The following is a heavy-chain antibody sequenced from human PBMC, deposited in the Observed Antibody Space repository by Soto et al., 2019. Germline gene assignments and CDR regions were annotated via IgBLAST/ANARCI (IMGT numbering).Heavy chain of an antibody. V-gene: IGHV4-34*01. D-gene: IGHD3-9*01. CDR2: INHSGST. Sequence: SETLSLTCAVYGGSFSGHYWSWIRQPPGKGLEWIGEINHSGSTNYNPSLKSRVTISVDTSKNQFSLKLSSVTAADTAVYYCARGPPLRYFDWLIYYYGMDVWGQGTTVTVSS. J-gene: IGHJ6*02. CDR1: GGSFSGHY. CDR3: ARGPPLRYFDWLIYYYGMDV.